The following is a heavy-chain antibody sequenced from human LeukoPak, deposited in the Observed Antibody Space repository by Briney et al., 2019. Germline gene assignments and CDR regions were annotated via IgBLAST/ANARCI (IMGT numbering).Heavy chain of an antibody. Sequence: SQTLSLTCNVSGGSMNLYYWSWIRQSAGEGPEWIGYIQYSGRTYYNPSLKSRGTISLDTSKNQFSLKLASVTAVDTAVYYCARNFTRNSADYGNDAFDIWGQGTMVTVSS. V-gene: IGHV4-59*01. CDR3: ARNFTRNSADYGNDAFDI. J-gene: IGHJ3*02. CDR2: IQYSGRT. D-gene: IGHD4/OR15-4a*01. CDR1: GGSMNLYY.